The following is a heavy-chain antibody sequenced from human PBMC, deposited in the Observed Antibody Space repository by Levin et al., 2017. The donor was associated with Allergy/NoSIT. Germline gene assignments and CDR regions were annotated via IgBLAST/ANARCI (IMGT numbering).Heavy chain of an antibody. V-gene: IGHV4-31*03. J-gene: IGHJ6*02. CDR2: IYYSGST. CDR3: ARDRDGYMHGMDV. D-gene: IGHD5-24*01. Sequence: SQTLSLTCTVSGGSISSGGYYWSWIRQHPGKGLEWIGYIYYSGSTYYNLSLKSRVTISVDTSKNQFSLKLSSVTAADTAVYYCARDRDGYMHGMDVWGQGTTVTVSS. CDR1: GGSISSGGYY.